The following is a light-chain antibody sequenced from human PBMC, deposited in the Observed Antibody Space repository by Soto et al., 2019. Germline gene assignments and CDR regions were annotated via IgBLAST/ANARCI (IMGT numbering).Light chain of an antibody. CDR2: DVS. V-gene: IGLV2-14*01. Sequence: QSALTQPASVSGSPGQSITISCTGTSSDVGGYNYVSWYQQHPGKAPKLMVYDVSNRPSGVSNRFSGSKSGNTASLVISGRQAEDEADYDCSSYTSTSTLVVFGTGTKLTVL. CDR3: SSYTSTSTLVV. CDR1: SSDVGGYNY. J-gene: IGLJ1*01.